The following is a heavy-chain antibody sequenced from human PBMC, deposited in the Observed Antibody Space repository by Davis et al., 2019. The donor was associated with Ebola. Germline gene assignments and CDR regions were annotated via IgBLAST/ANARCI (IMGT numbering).Heavy chain of an antibody. V-gene: IGHV5-51*01. CDR2: IYPGDSDT. CDR1: GDTFLNYW. Sequence: GESLKISCKDSGDTFLNYWIAWVRQMPGKGLEWMGIIYPGDSDTRYSPSFQGHVTFSVDRSTTTAYLQWSSLKASDTAMYYCVASTVAIAAAVKTDAFNAWGQGTMVTVSS. D-gene: IGHD2-2*01. CDR3: VASTVAIAAAVKTDAFNA. J-gene: IGHJ3*01.